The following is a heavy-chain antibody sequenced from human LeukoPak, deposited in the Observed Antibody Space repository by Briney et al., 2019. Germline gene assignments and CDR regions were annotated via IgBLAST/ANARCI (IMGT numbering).Heavy chain of an antibody. CDR2: IIPIFGTA. V-gene: IGHV1-69*01. Sequence: GASVKVSCKASGGTFSSYAISWVRQAPGQGLEWMGGIIPIFGTANYAQKFQGRVTITADESTSTAYMELSSLRSEDTTVYYCARGHYDSSGYYHYYPPDYWGQGTLVTVSS. D-gene: IGHD3-22*01. CDR3: ARGHYDSSGYYHYYPPDY. J-gene: IGHJ4*02. CDR1: GGTFSSYA.